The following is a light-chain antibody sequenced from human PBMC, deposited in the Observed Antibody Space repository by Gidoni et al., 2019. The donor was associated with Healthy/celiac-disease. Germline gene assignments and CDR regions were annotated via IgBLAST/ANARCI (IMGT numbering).Light chain of an antibody. V-gene: IGKV3-20*01. J-gene: IGKJ5*01. CDR1: QSVSTSY. CDR3: QQYGSSPLT. Sequence: EIALTKSPGTLSLSPGERATLSCRASQSVSTSYLAWYQQTPGPAPRLLIYGASSRATGRPDRFSGSWCGTDFTLTISRLEPEDFAGYYCQQYGSSPLTFGQGTRLEIK. CDR2: GAS.